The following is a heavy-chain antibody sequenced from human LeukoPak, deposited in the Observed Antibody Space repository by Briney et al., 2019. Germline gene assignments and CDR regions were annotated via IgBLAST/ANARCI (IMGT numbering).Heavy chain of an antibody. D-gene: IGHD6-19*01. CDR2: IYPNSGGT. CDR1: AYTFTGYY. V-gene: IGHV1-2*02. J-gene: IGHJ6*03. CDR3: ARSEQFPYYMDV. Sequence: ASVKLSCKASAYTFTGYYMHWVRQAPGQGLEWMGWIYPNSGGTNYAQKFQGRVTMTRDTSISTAYMELSRLRSDDTAVYYCARSEQFPYYMDVWGKGTTVTVSS.